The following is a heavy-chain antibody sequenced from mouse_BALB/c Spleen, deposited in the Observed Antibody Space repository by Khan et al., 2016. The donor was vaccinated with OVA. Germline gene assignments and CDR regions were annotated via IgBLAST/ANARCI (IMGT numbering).Heavy chain of an antibody. Sequence: QVQLQQSGAELAKPGASVKMSCTASGYTFTTYWIHRIKQRPGQGLEWIGYIHPSTGSPEYNQKFKDKATLTTDESSSAAYLLLSSLTSSDSAVEYSTRRGRYGLGAFWGQGTLGTGS. D-gene: IGHD3-1*01. J-gene: IGHJ3*01. CDR2: IHPSTGSP. V-gene: IGHV1-7*01. CDR3: TRRGRYGLGAF. CDR1: GYTFTTYW.